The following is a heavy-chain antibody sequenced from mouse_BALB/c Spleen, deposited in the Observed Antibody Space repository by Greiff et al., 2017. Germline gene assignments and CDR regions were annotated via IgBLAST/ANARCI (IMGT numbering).Heavy chain of an antibody. CDR1: GFSLTSYG. Sequence: QVHVKQSGPGLVQPSQSLSITCTVSGFSLTSYGVHWVRQSPGKGLEWLGVIWSGGSTDYNAAFISRLSISKDNSKSQVFFKMNSLQANDTAIYYCARKGYDYDGVFDYWGQGTTLTVSS. V-gene: IGHV2-2*02. D-gene: IGHD2-4*01. CDR3: ARKGYDYDGVFDY. CDR2: IWSGGST. J-gene: IGHJ2*01.